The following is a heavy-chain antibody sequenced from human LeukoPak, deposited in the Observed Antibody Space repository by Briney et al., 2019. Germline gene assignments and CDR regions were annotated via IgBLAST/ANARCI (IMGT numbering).Heavy chain of an antibody. CDR1: GYTFTSYD. CDR2: MNPNSGNT. Sequence: ASVKVSCKASGYTFTSYDINWVRQATGQGLEWMGWMNPNSGNTGHAQKFQGRVTMTRNTSISTAYMGLSSLRSEDTAVYYCARVSHSSGYYYTLSFDYWGQGTLVTVSS. V-gene: IGHV1-8*01. D-gene: IGHD3-22*01. J-gene: IGHJ4*02. CDR3: ARVSHSSGYYYTLSFDY.